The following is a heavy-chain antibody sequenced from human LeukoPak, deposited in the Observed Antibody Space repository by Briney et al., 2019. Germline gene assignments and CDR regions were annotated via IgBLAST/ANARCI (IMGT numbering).Heavy chain of an antibody. Sequence: ASVKVSCKASGYTFTSYGISWVRQAHGQGLEWMGWISAYNGNTNYAQKLQGRVTMTTDTSTSTAYMELRSLRSDDTAVYYCARIACSGGSCYDLYYFDYWGQGTLVTVSS. CDR1: GYTFTSYG. J-gene: IGHJ4*02. D-gene: IGHD2-15*01. V-gene: IGHV1-18*01. CDR3: ARIACSGGSCYDLYYFDY. CDR2: ISAYNGNT.